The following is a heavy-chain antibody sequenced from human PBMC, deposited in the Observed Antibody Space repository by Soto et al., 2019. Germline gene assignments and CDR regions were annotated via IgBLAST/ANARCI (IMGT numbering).Heavy chain of an antibody. J-gene: IGHJ3*02. CDR2: IYPGDSDT. V-gene: IGHV5-51*01. CDR3: ARVKTEQAIIENDAFDI. CDR1: GYSFTSYW. D-gene: IGHD6-13*01. Sequence: GESLKISCKGSGYSFTSYWIGWVRQMPGKGLEWMGIIYPGDSDTRYSPSFQGQVTISADKSISTAYLQWSSLKASDTAMYYCARVKTEQAIIENDAFDIWGQGTMVTVSS.